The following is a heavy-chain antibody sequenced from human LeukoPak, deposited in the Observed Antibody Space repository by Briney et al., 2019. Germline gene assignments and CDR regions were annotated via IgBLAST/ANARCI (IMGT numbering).Heavy chain of an antibody. CDR3: ARKGQWLVDYGMDV. CDR2: ITSNGGST. CDR1: GFTFSSYW. J-gene: IGHJ6*02. Sequence: GGSLRLSCAASGFTFSSYWMSWVRQAPGKGLEYVSAITSNGGSTYYANSVKGRFTISRDNSKNTLYLQMGSLRTEDMAVYYCARKGQWLVDYGMDVWGQGTTVTVSS. D-gene: IGHD6-19*01. V-gene: IGHV3-64*01.